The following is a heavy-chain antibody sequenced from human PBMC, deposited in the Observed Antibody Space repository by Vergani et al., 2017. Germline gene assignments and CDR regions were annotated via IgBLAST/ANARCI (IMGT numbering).Heavy chain of an antibody. CDR2: IYYSGST. D-gene: IGHD3-3*01. Sequence: QVQLQESGPGLVKPSETLSLTCTVSGGSISSYYWSWIRQPPGKGLEWIGYIYYSGSTNYNPSLKSRVTISVDTSKNQFSLKLSSVTAADTAGYYCARVDGFGGWPFDYWGQGTLVTVSS. CDR3: ARVDGFGGWPFDY. V-gene: IGHV4-59*01. CDR1: GGSISSYY. J-gene: IGHJ4*02.